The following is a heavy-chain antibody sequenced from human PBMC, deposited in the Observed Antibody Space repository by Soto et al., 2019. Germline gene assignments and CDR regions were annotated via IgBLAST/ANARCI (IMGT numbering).Heavy chain of an antibody. V-gene: IGHV1-69*13. CDR3: ASGSGEDWDMVRGGYYYYGMDV. CDR1: GGTFSSYA. Sequence: SVKVSCKASGGTFSSYAISWVRQAPGQGLEWMGGIIPIFGTANYAQKFQGRVTITADESMSTAYMELSSLRSEDTAVYYCASGSGEDWDMVRGGYYYYGMDVWGQGTTVTVSS. J-gene: IGHJ6*02. D-gene: IGHD3-10*01. CDR2: IIPIFGTA.